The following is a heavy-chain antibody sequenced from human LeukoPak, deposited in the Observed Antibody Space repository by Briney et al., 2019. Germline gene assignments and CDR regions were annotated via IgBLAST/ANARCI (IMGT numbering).Heavy chain of an antibody. Sequence: GGSLRLSWAASGFTFSSYGMRWVRQAPGKGLEWEAVIWYDGSNKYYADSVKGRFTISRDNSKNTLYLQMNSLRAEDTAVYYCARDISSTIFGVALDYWGQGTLVTVSS. D-gene: IGHD3-3*01. J-gene: IGHJ4*02. V-gene: IGHV3-33*01. CDR3: ARDISSTIFGVALDY. CDR2: IWYDGSNK. CDR1: GFTFSSYG.